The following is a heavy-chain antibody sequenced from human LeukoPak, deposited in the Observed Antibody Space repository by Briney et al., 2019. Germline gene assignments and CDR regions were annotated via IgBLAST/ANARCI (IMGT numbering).Heavy chain of an antibody. Sequence: GGSLRLSCAASGFTVSSNYMSWVRQAPGKGLEWVSVIYRGGSTYYADSVKGRFTISRDNSKNTLYLQMNSLRAEDTAVYYCASFLQHYYDSSGYPDYWGQGTLVTVSS. V-gene: IGHV3-53*01. J-gene: IGHJ4*02. CDR2: IYRGGST. D-gene: IGHD3-22*01. CDR1: GFTVSSNY. CDR3: ASFLQHYYDSSGYPDY.